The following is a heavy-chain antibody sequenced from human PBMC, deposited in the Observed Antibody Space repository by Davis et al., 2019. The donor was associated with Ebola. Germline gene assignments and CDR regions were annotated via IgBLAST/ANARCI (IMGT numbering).Heavy chain of an antibody. CDR3: AALIAAAPY. D-gene: IGHD6-13*01. V-gene: IGHV4-38-2*02. CDR1: GYSISSGYY. Sequence: MPSETLSLTCTVSGYSISSGYYWGWIRQPPGKGLEWFGSICHSGSTYYNPSLKSRVTISVDTSKNQFSLKLSSVTAADTAVYYCAALIAAAPYWGQGTLVTVSS. J-gene: IGHJ4*02. CDR2: ICHSGST.